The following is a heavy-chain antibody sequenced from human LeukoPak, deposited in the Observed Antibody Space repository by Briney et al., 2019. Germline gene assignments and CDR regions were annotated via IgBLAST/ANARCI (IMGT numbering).Heavy chain of an antibody. Sequence: PGGSLRLSCAASGFTFTSYTMIWVRQAPGKGLEWVFSISSTSNFIYYADSVKGRFTISRDNAKNSLYLQMDSLSAEDTAAYFCARDLPTPDYYYGLDVWGQGTTVTVSS. D-gene: IGHD4-17*01. J-gene: IGHJ6*02. CDR2: ISSTSNFI. CDR3: ARDLPTPDYYYGLDV. V-gene: IGHV3-21*01. CDR1: GFTFTSYT.